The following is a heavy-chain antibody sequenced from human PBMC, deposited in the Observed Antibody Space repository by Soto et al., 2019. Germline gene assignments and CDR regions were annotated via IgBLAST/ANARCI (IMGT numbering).Heavy chain of an antibody. J-gene: IGHJ5*02. CDR3: ARRTAAAGTSWFDP. Sequence: ASVKVSCKASGYTFTSYDINWVRQATGQGLEWMGWMNPNSGNTGYAQKFQGRVTMTRNTSISTAYMELSSLRSEDTAVYYCARRTAAAGTSWFDPWGQGTLVTVSS. CDR1: GYTFTSYD. D-gene: IGHD6-13*01. CDR2: MNPNSGNT. V-gene: IGHV1-8*01.